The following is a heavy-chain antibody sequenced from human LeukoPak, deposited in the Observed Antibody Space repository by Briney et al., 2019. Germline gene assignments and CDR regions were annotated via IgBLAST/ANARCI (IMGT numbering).Heavy chain of an antibody. CDR1: GFTFSSYD. V-gene: IGHV3-13*04. Sequence: PGGSLGLSCAASGFTFSSYDMHWVRQATGKGLEWVSAIGTAGDTYYPGSVKGRFTISRENAKNSLYLQMNSLRAGDTAVYYCARGLYSGSYYYYGMDVWGQGTTVTVSS. D-gene: IGHD1-26*01. CDR3: ARGLYSGSYYYYGMDV. CDR2: IGTAGDT. J-gene: IGHJ6*02.